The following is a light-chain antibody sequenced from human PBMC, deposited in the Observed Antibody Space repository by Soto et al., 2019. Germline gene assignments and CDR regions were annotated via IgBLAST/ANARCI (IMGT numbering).Light chain of an antibody. CDR1: SSDVGAYNS. J-gene: IGLJ1*01. CDR2: EVS. Sequence: QSVLTQPASVSGSPGQSVTISCTGTSSDVGAYNSVSWYQHHPGEAPKLMIYEVSSRPSGVSHRFSGSKSGNTASLTISGLQAEDEADYYCCSYTGSSTPYVFGTGTKVTVL. CDR3: CSYTGSSTPYV. V-gene: IGLV2-14*01.